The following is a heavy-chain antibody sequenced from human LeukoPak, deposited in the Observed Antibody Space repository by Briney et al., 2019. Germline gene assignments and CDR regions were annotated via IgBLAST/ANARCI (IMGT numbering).Heavy chain of an antibody. Sequence: PGGSLRLSCAASGFTFSSYSMNWVRQAPGKGLEWVSSISSSSSYIYYADSVKGRFTISRDNAKNSLYLQMNGLRAEDTAVYYCARDRCGGDCYFPDAFDIWGQGTMVTVSS. D-gene: IGHD2-21*02. CDR3: ARDRCGGDCYFPDAFDI. J-gene: IGHJ3*02. V-gene: IGHV3-21*01. CDR2: ISSSSSYI. CDR1: GFTFSSYS.